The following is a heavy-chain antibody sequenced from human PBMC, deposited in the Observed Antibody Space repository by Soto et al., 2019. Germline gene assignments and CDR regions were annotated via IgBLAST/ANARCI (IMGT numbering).Heavy chain of an antibody. J-gene: IGHJ5*02. CDR2: ISSSSSYI. CDR1: GFTFSSYS. V-gene: IGHV3-21*01. D-gene: IGHD4-17*01. Sequence: PGGSLRLSCAASGFTFSSYSMNWVRQAPGKGLEWVSSISSSSSYIYYADSVKGRFTISRDNAKNSLYLQMNSLRAEDTAVYYCASHHSKLRRNWFDPWGQGTLVTVSS. CDR3: ASHHSKLRRNWFDP.